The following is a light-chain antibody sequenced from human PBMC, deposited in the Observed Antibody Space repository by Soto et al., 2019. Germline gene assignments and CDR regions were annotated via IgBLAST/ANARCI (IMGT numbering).Light chain of an antibody. J-gene: IGLJ1*01. CDR3: QVRDSRSDQEI. Sequence: SYELTQPPSVPVAPGQTARLTCGGNNIGARSVHWYHQRPGQAPVLVVYDGSVRPSGIPGRFSGSNSGNTATLTVKWVEAGDEGDYYCQVRDSRSDQEIFGGGTKVTVL. V-gene: IGLV3-21*02. CDR2: DGS. CDR1: NIGARS.